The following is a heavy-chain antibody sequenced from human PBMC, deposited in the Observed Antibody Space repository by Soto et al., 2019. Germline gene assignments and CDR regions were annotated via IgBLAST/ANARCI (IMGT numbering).Heavy chain of an antibody. CDR3: ARRLSGPKEEYNAYYFYGLDV. V-gene: IGHV5-10-1*01. D-gene: IGHD1-1*01. CDR1: GYSLSAYL. J-gene: IGHJ6*02. CDR2: IDPNDYYS. Sequence: PGDSLNISCQSSGYSLSAYLITWVRQLPGTGLEWMGTIDPNDYYSINSTSCQGHVTTPAETSINTAYLHWSSLKASDTAIYYCARRLSGPKEEYNAYYFYGLDVWGQGTTVTVSS.